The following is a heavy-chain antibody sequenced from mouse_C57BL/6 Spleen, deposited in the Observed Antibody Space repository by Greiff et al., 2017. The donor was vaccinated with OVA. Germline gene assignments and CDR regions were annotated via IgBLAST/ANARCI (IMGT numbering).Heavy chain of an antibody. CDR3: ARDGLYDGMDY. J-gene: IGHJ4*01. CDR2: ISSGSSTI. CDR1: GFTFSDYG. Sequence: EVKLVESGGGLVKPGGCLKLSCAASGFTFSDYGMHWVRQAPEKGLEWVAYISSGSSTIYYADTVKGRFTISRDNAKNTLFLQMTSLRTEDTAMYYGARDGLYDGMDYWGQGTLVTVSA. V-gene: IGHV5-17*01.